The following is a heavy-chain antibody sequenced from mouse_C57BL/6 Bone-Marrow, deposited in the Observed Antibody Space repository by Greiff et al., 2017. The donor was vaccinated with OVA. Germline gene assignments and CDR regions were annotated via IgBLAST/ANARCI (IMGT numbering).Heavy chain of an antibody. CDR2: ISDGGSYN. CDR1: GFTFSSYA. D-gene: IGHD1-1*01. J-gene: IGHJ1*03. V-gene: IGHV5-4*01. CDR3: ASPWDCVGNGYYDI. Sequence: EVQLVESGGGLVKPGGSLKLSCAASGFTFSSYAMYWVRQTPEKRLEWVATISDGGSYNYYTDNVKGRFTISRDNAKINLYLQMSHLKSEDTAMYVCASPWDCVGNGYYDIWGRGTAVTVS.